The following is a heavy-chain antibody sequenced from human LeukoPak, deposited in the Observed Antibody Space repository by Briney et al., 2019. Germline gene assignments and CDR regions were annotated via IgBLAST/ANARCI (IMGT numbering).Heavy chain of an antibody. CDR3: AREEGYYGSGSYYSNLYFDY. J-gene: IGHJ4*02. CDR1: GYTSTSYY. V-gene: IGHV1-46*01. Sequence: GAPVKVSCKASGYTSTSYYMHWVRQAPGQGLEWMGIINPSGGSTSYAQKFQGRVTMTRDTSTSTVYMELSSLRPEDTAVYYCAREEGYYGSGSYYSNLYFDYWGQGTLVTVSS. CDR2: INPSGGST. D-gene: IGHD3-10*01.